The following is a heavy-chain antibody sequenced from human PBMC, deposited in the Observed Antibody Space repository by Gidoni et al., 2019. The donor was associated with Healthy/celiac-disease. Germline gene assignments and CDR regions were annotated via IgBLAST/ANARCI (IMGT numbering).Heavy chain of an antibody. D-gene: IGHD1-1*01. V-gene: IGHV5-51*01. CDR1: GYSFTSYW. Sequence: EVKLVQSGAEVKTPGESLKISCKGPGYSFTSYWLGWVRRMPGKGLEWMGIISPGDSDTRYSPSFQGQVTKSADKAISTADRQGSSLKASETAMDNCARRCGERWQSRHWYFDLWGRGTLVTVSS. CDR2: ISPGDSDT. CDR3: ARRCGERWQSRHWYFDL. J-gene: IGHJ2*01.